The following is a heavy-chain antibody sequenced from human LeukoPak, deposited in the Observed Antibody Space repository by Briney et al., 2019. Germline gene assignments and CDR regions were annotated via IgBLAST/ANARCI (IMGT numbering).Heavy chain of an antibody. V-gene: IGHV3-23*01. CDR3: AYKWSCDY. CDR2: IGSGGDT. D-gene: IGHD1-1*01. CDR1: GFTFSSYA. J-gene: IGHJ4*02. Sequence: GGFLRLSCAASGFTFSSYAMTWVRQPPGKGLEWVSAIGSGGDTHYADSVKGRFTISRDNSKNTLYLQMSSLRAEDSAIYYCAYKWSCDYWGQGTLVTVSS.